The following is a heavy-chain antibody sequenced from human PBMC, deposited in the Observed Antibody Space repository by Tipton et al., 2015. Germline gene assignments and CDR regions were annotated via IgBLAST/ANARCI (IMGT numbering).Heavy chain of an antibody. CDR3: ARQPYDRGEFVTWGVGH. Sequence: SLRLSCAASGFTFSSYAMIWVRQAPGKGLEWVAVIWHDESNTDYADSVKGRFTISRDNSKNTLYLQMDSLRAEDTAVYYCARQPYDRGEFVTWGVGHWGPGTLVPVSS. J-gene: IGHJ4*02. CDR1: GFTFSSYA. V-gene: IGHV3-33*08. CDR2: IWHDESNT. D-gene: IGHD3-22*01.